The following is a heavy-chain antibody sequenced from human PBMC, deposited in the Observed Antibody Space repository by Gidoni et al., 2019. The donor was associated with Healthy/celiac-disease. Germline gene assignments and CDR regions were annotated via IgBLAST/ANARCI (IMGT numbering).Heavy chain of an antibody. D-gene: IGHD1-26*01. Sequence: SYGMHWVRQAPGKGLEWVAVISYDGSNKYYADSVKGRFTISRDNSKNTLYLQMNSLRAEDTAVYYCANHLPPWETDAFDIWGQGTMATVSS. CDR1: SYG. CDR3: ANHLPPWETDAFDI. V-gene: IGHV3-30*18. CDR2: ISYDGSNK. J-gene: IGHJ3*02.